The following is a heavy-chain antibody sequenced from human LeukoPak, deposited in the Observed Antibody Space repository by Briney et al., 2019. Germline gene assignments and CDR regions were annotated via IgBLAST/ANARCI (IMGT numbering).Heavy chain of an antibody. CDR3: ARLIDIEYENWFDP. Sequence: SETLSLTCTVSGVSISSYSWSWIRQPPGKGLEWLGYIYTGGSTNYNPSLKSRGTISADTSKNQISLKVRSVTAANTAMYYCARLIDIEYENWFDPWGQGTLVTVSS. D-gene: IGHD2-2*01. J-gene: IGHJ5*02. CDR2: IYTGGST. CDR1: GVSISSYS. V-gene: IGHV4-4*09.